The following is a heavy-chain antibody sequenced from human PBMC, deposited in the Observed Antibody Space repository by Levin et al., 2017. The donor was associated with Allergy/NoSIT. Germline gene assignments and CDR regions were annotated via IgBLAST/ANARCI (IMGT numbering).Heavy chain of an antibody. V-gene: IGHV4-28*01. D-gene: IGHD4-17*01. CDR1: GYSISRSNW. Sequence: SETLSLTCAVSGYSISRSNWWGWIRQPPGKGLEWIGYIYHTGSTYYNPSLKSRVTMSVDTSKNQFSLKLSSVTAVDTAVYYCARSPPWYGDFPVARLFDYWGQGTLVTVSS. J-gene: IGHJ4*02. CDR2: IYHTGST. CDR3: ARSPPWYGDFPVARLFDY.